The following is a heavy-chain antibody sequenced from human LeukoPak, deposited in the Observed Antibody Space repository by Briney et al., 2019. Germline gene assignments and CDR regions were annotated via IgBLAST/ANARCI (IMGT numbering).Heavy chain of an antibody. D-gene: IGHD3-10*01. CDR1: GFTFSTYW. CDR2: ISTDGSVT. Sequence: GGSLRLSCAASGFTFSTYWMHWVRRAPGKGLVWVSRISTDGSVTSYADSAKGRFTISRDNAKNTMYLQMNSLRAEDTAVYYCARIGGSGSYSGHYFDHWGQGTLVTVSS. J-gene: IGHJ4*02. V-gene: IGHV3-74*01. CDR3: ARIGGSGSYSGHYFDH.